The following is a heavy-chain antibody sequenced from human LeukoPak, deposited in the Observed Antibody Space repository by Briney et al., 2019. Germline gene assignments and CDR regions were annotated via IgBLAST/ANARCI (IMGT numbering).Heavy chain of an antibody. CDR3: AKATVTRDQDY. J-gene: IGHJ4*02. CDR1: GGSISSSNW. Sequence: SETLSLTCAASGGSISSSNWWSWVRQPPGKGLEWIGEIYHSGSTNYNPSLKSRVTISVDKSKNQFSLKLSSVTAADTAVYYCAKATVTRDQDYWGQGTLVTVSS. D-gene: IGHD4-17*01. V-gene: IGHV4-4*02. CDR2: IYHSGST.